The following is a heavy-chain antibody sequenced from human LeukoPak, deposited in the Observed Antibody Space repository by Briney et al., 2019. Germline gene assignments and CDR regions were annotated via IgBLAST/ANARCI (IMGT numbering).Heavy chain of an antibody. CDR3: AKVPNYYDAPYAFDI. V-gene: IGHV3-23*01. Sequence: PGGSLRLSCAASGFTFSSYAMSWVRQAPGKRLEWVSAISGSGGSTYYADSVKGRFTISRDNSKNTLYLQMNSLRAEDTAVYYCAKVPNYYDAPYAFDIWGQGTMVTVSS. D-gene: IGHD3-22*01. J-gene: IGHJ3*02. CDR2: ISGSGGST. CDR1: GFTFSSYA.